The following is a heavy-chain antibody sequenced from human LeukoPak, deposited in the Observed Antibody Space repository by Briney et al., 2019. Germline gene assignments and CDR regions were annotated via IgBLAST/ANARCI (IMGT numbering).Heavy chain of an antibody. J-gene: IGHJ4*02. Sequence: SETLSLTCTVSGDSITSGRYYWSWIRQPAGKGLEWIGRIYTGGSTNYSPSLKSRVTMSVDTSKNQFSLKLTSVTAADTAMYYCAAVGVLLPYWGQGTLVTVSS. D-gene: IGHD3-3*01. CDR3: AAVGVLLPY. CDR2: IYTGGST. CDR1: GDSITSGRYY. V-gene: IGHV4-61*02.